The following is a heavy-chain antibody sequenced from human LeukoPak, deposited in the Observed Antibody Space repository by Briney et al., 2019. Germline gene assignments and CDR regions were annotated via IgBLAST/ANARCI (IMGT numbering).Heavy chain of an antibody. Sequence: GASVKVSCKASGYTFTSYYMHWVRQAPRQGLEWMGIINPIGGSTSYAQKFQGRVTMTRDMSTSTVYMELSSLRSEDTAVYYCARGYCTNGVCYSIPYNWFDPWGQGTLVTVSS. V-gene: IGHV1-46*01. J-gene: IGHJ5*02. CDR1: GYTFTSYY. CDR3: ARGYCTNGVCYSIPYNWFDP. CDR2: INPIGGST. D-gene: IGHD2-8*01.